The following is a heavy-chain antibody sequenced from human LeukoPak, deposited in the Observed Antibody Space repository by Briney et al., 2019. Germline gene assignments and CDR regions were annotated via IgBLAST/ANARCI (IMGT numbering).Heavy chain of an antibody. V-gene: IGHV1-46*01. CDR2: INPSGGST. D-gene: IGHD3-10*01. CDR1: GYTFTSYY. J-gene: IGHJ4*02. CDR3: ERDGGGITMVRGVQSPPDY. Sequence: ASVKVSCKASGYTFTSYYMHWVRQAPGQGLEWMGIINPSGGSTSYAQKFQGRVTMTRDTSTSTVYMELSSLRSEDTAVYYCERDGGGITMVRGVQSPPDYWGQGTLVTVSS.